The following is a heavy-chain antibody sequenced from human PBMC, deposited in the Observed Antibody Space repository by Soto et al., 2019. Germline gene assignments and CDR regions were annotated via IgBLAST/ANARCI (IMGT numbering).Heavy chain of an antibody. V-gene: IGHV1-18*01. CDR3: ARGDGDDPFSGGSGYPHPGAFDI. Sequence: GASVKVSCKASGYTFTSYGISWVRQAPGQGLEWMGWISAYNGNTNYAQKLQGRVTMTTDTSTSTAYMELRSLRSDDTAVYYCARGDGDDPFSGGSGYPHPGAFDIWGQGTMVTVSS. CDR2: ISAYNGNT. CDR1: GYTFTSYG. D-gene: IGHD2-15*01. J-gene: IGHJ3*02.